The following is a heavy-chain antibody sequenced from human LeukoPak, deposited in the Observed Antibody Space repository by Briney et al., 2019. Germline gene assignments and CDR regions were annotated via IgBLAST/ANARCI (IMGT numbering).Heavy chain of an antibody. D-gene: IGHD2-2*01. CDR2: ISYDGSSK. J-gene: IGHJ4*02. Sequence: GSLRLSCAASGFTFSSDGMHWVRQAPGKGLEWGAVISYDGSSKYYSDAVKGRFTISRDNSNNTLYLQMTRLRDEDTAVYYCAKEVIVVVPAAIYYFDYWGQGTLVTVSS. CDR3: AKEVIVVVPAAIYYFDY. V-gene: IGHV3-30*18. CDR1: GFTFSSDG.